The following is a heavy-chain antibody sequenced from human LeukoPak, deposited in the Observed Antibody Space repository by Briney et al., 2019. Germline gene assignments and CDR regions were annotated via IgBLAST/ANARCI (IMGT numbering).Heavy chain of an antibody. CDR3: ARVVLRHFDWLFDY. J-gene: IGHJ4*02. CDR1: GGSISSYY. Sequence: SETLSLTCTVSGGSISSYYWSWIRQPPGKGLEGIGYIYSSGATNYNPSLKSRVTISLDTSKDQFSLKLSSVTAADTAVYYCARVVLRHFDWLFDYWGQGTLVTVSS. V-gene: IGHV4-59*01. D-gene: IGHD3-9*01. CDR2: IYSSGAT.